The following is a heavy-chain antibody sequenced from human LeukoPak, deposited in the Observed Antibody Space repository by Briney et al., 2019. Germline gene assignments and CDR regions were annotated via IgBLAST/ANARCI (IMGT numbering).Heavy chain of an antibody. V-gene: IGHV4-59*01. CDR3: AGVSTQRSGIIEV. D-gene: IGHD4-17*01. Sequence: SETLSLTCTVSGGSISSYYWSWIRQPPGKGLEWIGYIYYSGSTNYNPSLKSRVTIPVDTSRNQFSLKLSSVTAAATAVYYCAGVSTQRSGIIEVWGKGTTVTVSS. CDR1: GGSISSYY. CDR2: IYYSGST. J-gene: IGHJ6*03.